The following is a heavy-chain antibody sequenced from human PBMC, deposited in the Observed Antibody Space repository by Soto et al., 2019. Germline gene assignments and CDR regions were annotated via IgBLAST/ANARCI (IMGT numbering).Heavy chain of an antibody. CDR2: IIPIFGTA. Sequence: ASVKVSCKASGGTFSSYAISWVRQAPGQGREWMGGIIPIFGTANYAQKFQGRVTITADESTSTAYMELSSLRSEDTAVYYCASDSSGYYKFDYWGQGTLVTVSS. V-gene: IGHV1-69*13. J-gene: IGHJ4*02. CDR1: GGTFSSYA. D-gene: IGHD3-22*01. CDR3: ASDSSGYYKFDY.